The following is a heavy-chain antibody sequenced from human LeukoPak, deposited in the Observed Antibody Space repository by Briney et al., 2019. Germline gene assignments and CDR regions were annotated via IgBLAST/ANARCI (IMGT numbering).Heavy chain of an antibody. Sequence: GGSLRLSCAASGFTFSYYAMSWVRQAPGKGLEWVSAISGSGGSTYYADSVKGRFTISRDNSKNTLYLQMNSLRAEDTAVYYCAKDGDGPGIAAAGTGFDYWGQGTLVAVSS. V-gene: IGHV3-23*01. CDR3: AKDGDGPGIAAAGTGFDY. J-gene: IGHJ4*02. CDR1: GFTFSYYA. D-gene: IGHD6-13*01. CDR2: ISGSGGST.